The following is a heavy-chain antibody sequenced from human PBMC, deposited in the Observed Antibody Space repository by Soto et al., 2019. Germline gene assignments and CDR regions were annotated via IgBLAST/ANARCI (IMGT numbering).Heavy chain of an antibody. CDR3: AKDQGCSGGSCYPWYFDY. CDR2: ISYDGSNK. CDR1: GFTFSSYG. D-gene: IGHD2-15*01. V-gene: IGHV3-30*18. J-gene: IGHJ4*02. Sequence: QVQLVESGGGVVQPGRSLRLSCAASGFTFSSYGMHWVRQAPGKGLEWVAVISYDGSNKYYADSVKGRFTISRDNSKNTLYLQMNSLRAEDTAGYYCAKDQGCSGGSCYPWYFDYWGQGTLVTVSS.